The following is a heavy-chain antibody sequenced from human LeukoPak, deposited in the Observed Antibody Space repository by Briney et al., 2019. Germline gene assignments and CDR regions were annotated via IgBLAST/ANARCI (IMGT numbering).Heavy chain of an antibody. CDR1: GGSFSGYY. J-gene: IGHJ4*02. CDR3: ARDQWNSSDYYIGLDY. CDR2: INHSGST. V-gene: IGHV4-34*01. Sequence: PSETLSLTCAVYGGSFSGYYWSWIRQPPGKGLEWIGEINHSGSTNYNPSLKSRVTISVDTSKNQFSLQLNSVTPDDTAVYYCARDQWNSSDYYIGLDYWGQGTLVTVSS. D-gene: IGHD3-22*01.